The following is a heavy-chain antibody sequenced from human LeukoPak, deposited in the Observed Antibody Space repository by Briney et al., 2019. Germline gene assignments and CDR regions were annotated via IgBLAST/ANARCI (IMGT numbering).Heavy chain of an antibody. V-gene: IGHV3-30-3*01. D-gene: IGHD3-22*01. J-gene: IGHJ4*02. CDR3: ARALPTTYYYDSSAPD. Sequence: GRSLRLSCAASGFTFSSYAMHWVRQAPGKGLEWVAVISYDGSNKYYADSVKGRFTISRDNSKNTLYLQMNSLRAEDTAVYYCARALPTTYYYDSSAPDWGQGTLVTVSS. CDR2: ISYDGSNK. CDR1: GFTFSSYA.